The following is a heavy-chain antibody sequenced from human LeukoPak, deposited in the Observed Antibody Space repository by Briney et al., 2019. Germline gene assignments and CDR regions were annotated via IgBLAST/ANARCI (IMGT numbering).Heavy chain of an antibody. V-gene: IGHV3-74*01. CDR2: IKSDGSST. J-gene: IGHJ4*02. D-gene: IGHD3-16*01. Sequence: PGGSLRLSCTASGLTFSNYWMHWVRQAPGKGLVWVSRIKSDGSSTIYADSVKGRFTISRDNAKNTVDLQMNSLSAEDAAVYYCATGGAQYYEYWGQGTVVTVSS. CDR3: ATGGAQYYEY. CDR1: GLTFSNYW.